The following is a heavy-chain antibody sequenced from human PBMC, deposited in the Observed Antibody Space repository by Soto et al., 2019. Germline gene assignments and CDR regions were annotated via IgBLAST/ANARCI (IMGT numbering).Heavy chain of an antibody. CDR2: INAGNGNT. CDR3: ATHSSSWYQYYYGMDV. Sequence: QVQLVQSGAEVKKPGASVKVSCKASGYTFTSYAMHWVRQAPGQRLEWMGWINAGNGNTKYSQKFQGRVTITRDTSASTAYMELSSLRSEDTAVYYCATHSSSWYQYYYGMDVWGQGTTVTVSS. V-gene: IGHV1-3*01. D-gene: IGHD6-13*01. J-gene: IGHJ6*02. CDR1: GYTFTSYA.